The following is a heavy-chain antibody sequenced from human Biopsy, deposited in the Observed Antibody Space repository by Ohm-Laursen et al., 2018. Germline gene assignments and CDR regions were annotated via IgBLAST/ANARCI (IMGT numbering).Heavy chain of an antibody. D-gene: IGHD4-23*01. V-gene: IGHV4-61*03. CDR1: GGSISNNNYY. Sequence: PSETLSLTCTVSGGSISNNNYYWSWIRQPPGKGLEWIGHISYTGYTGYNASLKSRVTISVDTSRNHFPLRLTSLAAADTAVYYCARGSNEYGGLYFPHWGQGTLVTVSS. CDR2: ISYTGYT. CDR3: ARGSNEYGGLYFPH. J-gene: IGHJ1*01.